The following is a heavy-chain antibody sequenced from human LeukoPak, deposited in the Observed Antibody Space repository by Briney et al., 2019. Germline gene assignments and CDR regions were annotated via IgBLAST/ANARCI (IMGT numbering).Heavy chain of an antibody. CDR3: ARDGEGKYCSSTSCPRLNY. Sequence: ASVKVSCKASGYTFTSYGISWVRRAPGQGLEWMGWISAYNGNTNYAQKLQGRVTMTTDTSTSTAYMELRSLRSDDTAVYYCARDGEGKYCSSTSCPRLNYWGQGTLVTVSS. CDR1: GYTFTSYG. V-gene: IGHV1-18*04. CDR2: ISAYNGNT. D-gene: IGHD2-2*01. J-gene: IGHJ4*02.